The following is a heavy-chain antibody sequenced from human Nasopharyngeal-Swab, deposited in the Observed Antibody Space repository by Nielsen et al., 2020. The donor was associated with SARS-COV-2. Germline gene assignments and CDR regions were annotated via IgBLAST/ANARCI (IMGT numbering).Heavy chain of an antibody. D-gene: IGHD6-13*01. CDR3: ARDLPVAAAASEPFDY. J-gene: IGHJ4*02. V-gene: IGHV3-7*01. CDR2: IKQDGSEK. Sequence: GESLKISCAASGFTFSSYWMSWVRQAPGKGLEWVANIKQDGSEKYYADSVKGRFTISRDNSKNTLYLQMNSLRAEDTAVYYCARDLPVAAAASEPFDYWGQGTLVTVSS. CDR1: GFTFSSYW.